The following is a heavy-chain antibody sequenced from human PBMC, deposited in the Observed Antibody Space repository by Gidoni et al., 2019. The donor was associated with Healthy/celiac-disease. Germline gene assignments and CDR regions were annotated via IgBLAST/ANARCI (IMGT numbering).Heavy chain of an antibody. Sequence: QVQLQQWGAGLLKPSETLSLTCAVYGGSFSGYYWSWIRQPPGKGLEWIGEINHSGSTNYNPSLKSRVTISVDTSKNQFSLKLSSVTAADTAVYYCARGRGWIQPWLIDYWGQGTLVTVSS. V-gene: IGHV4-34*01. CDR2: INHSGST. J-gene: IGHJ4*02. CDR1: GGSFSGYY. D-gene: IGHD5-18*01. CDR3: ARGRGWIQPWLIDY.